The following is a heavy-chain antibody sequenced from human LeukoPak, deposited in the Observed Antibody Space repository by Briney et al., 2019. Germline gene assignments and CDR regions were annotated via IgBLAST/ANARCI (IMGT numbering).Heavy chain of an antibody. Sequence: GGSLRLSCADAKFTFSFYEMHWVRQGPGKGLEWVSGITTAADTYYAGSVKGRFTISREDARNLLFLQMNSLRAGDTAVYYCVRVRVGSGAFHIWGQGTMVTVSS. D-gene: IGHD1-26*01. V-gene: IGHV3-13*01. CDR2: ITTAADT. J-gene: IGHJ3*02. CDR3: VRVRVGSGAFHI. CDR1: KFTFSFYE.